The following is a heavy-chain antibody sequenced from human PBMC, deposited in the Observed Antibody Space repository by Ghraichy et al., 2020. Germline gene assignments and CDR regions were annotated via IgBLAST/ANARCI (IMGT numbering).Heavy chain of an antibody. CDR3: ARRRELWSAAEGDAFYM. CDR1: VGYFSGYN. Sequence: SETLSLTCAIYVGYFSGYNWNWIRQPPGKGLEWIGEINTTTGITNNSPSLKRRLTMLGDKSKNQFSLTLKSVTAADTAVYYCARRRELWSAAEGDAFYMWSQGTMVTVSS. CDR2: INTTTGIT. D-gene: IGHD2-21*01. J-gene: IGHJ3*02. V-gene: IGHV4-34*01.